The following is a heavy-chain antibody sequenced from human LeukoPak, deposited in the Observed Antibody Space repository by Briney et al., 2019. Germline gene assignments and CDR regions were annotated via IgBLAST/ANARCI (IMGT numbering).Heavy chain of an antibody. CDR2: IYYSGST. CDR3: ARHGGLKYGGYEKRFDY. J-gene: IGHJ4*02. D-gene: IGHD5-12*01. V-gene: IGHV4-39*01. Sequence: SETLSLTCTVSGGSISSSSYFWGWIRQPPGKGLEWIGSIYYSGSTYYNPSLESRVTISVDTSKNQFSLKLNSLTAADTAVYYYARHGGLKYGGYEKRFDYWGQGTLVTVSS. CDR1: GGSISSSSYF.